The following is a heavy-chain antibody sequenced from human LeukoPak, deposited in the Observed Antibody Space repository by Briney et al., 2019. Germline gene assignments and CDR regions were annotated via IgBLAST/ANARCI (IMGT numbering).Heavy chain of an antibody. D-gene: IGHD6-19*01. CDR2: IYYSGST. Sequence: PSETLSLTCTVSGGSISSYYWSWIRQPPGKGLEWIGNIYYSGSTNYNPSLKSRVTISVDTSKNQFSLKLSSVTAADTAVYYCARVQQWLIDYWGQGTLVTVSS. V-gene: IGHV4-59*12. CDR3: ARVQQWLIDY. CDR1: GGSISSYY. J-gene: IGHJ4*02.